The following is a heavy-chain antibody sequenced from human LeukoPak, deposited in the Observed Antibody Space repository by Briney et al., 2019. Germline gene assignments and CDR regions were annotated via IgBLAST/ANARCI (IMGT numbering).Heavy chain of an antibody. CDR1: GFTFSNYW. V-gene: IGHV3-7*01. D-gene: IGHD3-10*01. CDR3: AKDHFPGGRGYYFDY. Sequence: GGSLRLSCAASGFTFSNYWMNWVRQAPGKGLEWVANIKQDGRQKYYVDSVKGRFTISRDNAHNSLYLQMNSLRAEDTAVYYCAKDHFPGGRGYYFDYWGQGTLVTVSS. J-gene: IGHJ4*02. CDR2: IKQDGRQK.